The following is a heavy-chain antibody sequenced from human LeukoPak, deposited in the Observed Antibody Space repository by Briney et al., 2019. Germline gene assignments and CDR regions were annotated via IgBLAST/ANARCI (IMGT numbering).Heavy chain of an antibody. D-gene: IGHD3-10*01. J-gene: IGHJ4*02. Sequence: GGSLRLSCAASGFTFSSYSMTWVRQAPGKGLEWVSYISSSSSTIYYADSVKGRFTISRDNAKNSLYLQMNSLRAEDTAVYYCARDRSSGYYGSLDFWGQGTLVTVSS. V-gene: IGHV3-48*01. CDR1: GFTFSSYS. CDR3: ARDRSSGYYGSLDF. CDR2: ISSSSSTI.